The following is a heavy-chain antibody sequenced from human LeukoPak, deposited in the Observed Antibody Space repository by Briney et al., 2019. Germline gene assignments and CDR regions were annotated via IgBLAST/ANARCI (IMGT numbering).Heavy chain of an antibody. CDR3: VFGVVNDAFDI. Sequence: SETLSLTCAVYGGSFSGYYWSWIRQPPGKGLEWIGEINHSGSTNYNPSLKSRVTISVDTSKNQFSLKLSSVTAADTAVYYCVFGVVNDAFDIWGQGTMVTVSS. D-gene: IGHD3-3*01. CDR2: INHSGST. CDR1: GGSFSGYY. J-gene: IGHJ3*02. V-gene: IGHV4-34*01.